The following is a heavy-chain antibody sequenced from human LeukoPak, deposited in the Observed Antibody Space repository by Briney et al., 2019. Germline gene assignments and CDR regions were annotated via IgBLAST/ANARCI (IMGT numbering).Heavy chain of an antibody. D-gene: IGHD6-13*01. CDR1: GGSISSSSYY. J-gene: IGHJ4*02. Sequence: SETLSLTCTVSGGSISSSSYYWGWIRQPPGKGLEWIGSIYYSGSTYYNPSLKSRVTISVDTSKNQFSLKLSSVTAADTAVYYCASTSSSWSGYFDYWGQGTLVTVSS. V-gene: IGHV4-39*07. CDR3: ASTSSSWSGYFDY. CDR2: IYYSGST.